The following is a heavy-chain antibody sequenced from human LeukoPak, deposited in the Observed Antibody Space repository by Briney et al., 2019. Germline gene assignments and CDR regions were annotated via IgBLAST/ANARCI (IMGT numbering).Heavy chain of an antibody. V-gene: IGHV3-48*01. J-gene: IGHJ4*02. D-gene: IGHD6-13*01. CDR1: GFTFSSYT. CDR3: ARARIAAAGTGTD. Sequence: GGSLRLSCAASGFTFSSYTMNWVRQAPGKGLEWVSYISSSSSTIYYADSVKGRFTISRDNAKNSLYLQMNSLRAEDTAVYYCARARIAAAGTGTDWGQGTLVTVSS. CDR2: ISSSSSTI.